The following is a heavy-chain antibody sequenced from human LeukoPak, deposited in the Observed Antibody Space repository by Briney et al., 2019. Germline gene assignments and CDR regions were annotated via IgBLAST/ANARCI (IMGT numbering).Heavy chain of an antibody. CDR1: GGSISSGSYY. V-gene: IGHV4-61*02. D-gene: IGHD3-22*01. CDR3: ARSYYDSSGDFDI. Sequence: SETLSLTCTVSGGSISSGSYYWRWIRQPAGKGLEWFRRSYTSWRTNYNPSIKGRVTISVDTSKNQFSLKLSSVSAADTDVYYCARSYYDSSGDFDIWGQGTMVTVSS. CDR2: SYTSWRT. J-gene: IGHJ3*02.